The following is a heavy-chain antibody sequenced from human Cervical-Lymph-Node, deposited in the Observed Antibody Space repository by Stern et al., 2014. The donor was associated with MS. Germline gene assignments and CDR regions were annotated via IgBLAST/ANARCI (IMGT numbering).Heavy chain of an antibody. V-gene: IGHV4-39*01. D-gene: IGHD2-8*02. CDR3: AKHACTGAACPFDL. J-gene: IGHJ4*02. CDR1: GDSISSYTHY. Sequence: QVQLQESGPGLVKPSETLSLTCAVSGDSISSYTHYWAWIRQPPGKGLEWIGSSIYSGPTSYTPPLKSPVTLSVDTPNNPSSRGLTSVTAADTAVYYCAKHACTGAACPFDLWGQGTLVTVSS. CDR2: SIYSGPT.